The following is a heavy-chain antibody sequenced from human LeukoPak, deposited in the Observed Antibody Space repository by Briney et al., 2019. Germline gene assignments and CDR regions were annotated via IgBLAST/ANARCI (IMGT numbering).Heavy chain of an antibody. J-gene: IGHJ4*02. D-gene: IGHD2-15*01. CDR3: AREGVVAASDY. Sequence: GGSLRLSCAASGFTFSDYAMHWVRQSPGKELEYVSAISSNGRSIHYANSVEGRFTISRDNSQNTLYLQMNSLRAEDTAVYYCAREGVVAASDYWGQGTLVTVSS. V-gene: IGHV3-64*01. CDR2: ISSNGRSI. CDR1: GFTFSDYA.